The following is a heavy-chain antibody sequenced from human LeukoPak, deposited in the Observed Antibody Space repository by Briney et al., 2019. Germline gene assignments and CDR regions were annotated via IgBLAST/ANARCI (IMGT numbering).Heavy chain of an antibody. CDR1: GFTFSSYS. CDR2: ISSSSSYI. D-gene: IGHD3-10*01. Sequence: PGGSLRLSCAASGFTFSSYSMNWVRQTPGKGLEWVSSISSSSSYIYYADSVKGRFTISRDNAKNSLYLQMNSLRAEDTAVYYCARDWDMYYYGSGSYSDYWGQGTLVTVSS. V-gene: IGHV3-21*01. J-gene: IGHJ4*02. CDR3: ARDWDMYYYGSGSYSDY.